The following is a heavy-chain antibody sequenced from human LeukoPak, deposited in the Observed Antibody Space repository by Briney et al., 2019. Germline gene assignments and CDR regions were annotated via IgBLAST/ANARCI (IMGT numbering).Heavy chain of an antibody. CDR2: ISGSGGST. D-gene: IGHD5-18*01. CDR3: AKDLDTAMVPNDY. Sequence: GSRSLSCAASGFTFSSYAMSWVRRAPGKGLEWVSAISGSGGSTYYADSVKGRFTISRDNSKNTLYLQMNSLRAEDTAVYYCAKDLDTAMVPNDYWGQGTLVTVSS. CDR1: GFTFSSYA. V-gene: IGHV3-23*01. J-gene: IGHJ4*02.